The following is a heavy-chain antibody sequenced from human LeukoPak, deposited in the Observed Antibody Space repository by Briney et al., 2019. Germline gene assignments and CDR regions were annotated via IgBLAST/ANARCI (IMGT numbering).Heavy chain of an antibody. J-gene: IGHJ6*02. CDR2: ISSSGSAV. V-gene: IGHV3-11*01. CDR1: GFTFSDYY. Sequence: PGGSLRLSCAASGFTFSDYYMSWIRQAPGKGLEWVSYISSSGSAVYYADSVKGRFTISRDNAKNSLYLQMNSLRAEDTAVYYCARDLSVAGGSKAYYYGMDVWGQGTTVTVSS. CDR3: ARDLSVAGGSKAYYYGMDV. D-gene: IGHD6-19*01.